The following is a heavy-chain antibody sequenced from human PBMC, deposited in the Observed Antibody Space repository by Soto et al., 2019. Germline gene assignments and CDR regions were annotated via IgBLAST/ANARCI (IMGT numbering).Heavy chain of an antibody. J-gene: IGHJ4*02. Sequence: PGGSLRLSCAASGFTFSTYWMNWVRQAPGKGLEWIAYISTSGSSIYYADSVEGRFTISRDNAKSTLYLQMNSLRAEDTALYYCARSGNYRLDCWGQGTLVTVSS. CDR2: ISTSGSSI. CDR3: ARSGNYRLDC. V-gene: IGHV3-48*01. CDR1: GFTFSTYW. D-gene: IGHD1-26*01.